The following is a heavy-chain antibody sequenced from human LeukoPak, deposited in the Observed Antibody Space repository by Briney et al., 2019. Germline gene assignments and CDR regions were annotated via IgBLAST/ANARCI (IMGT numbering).Heavy chain of an antibody. J-gene: IGHJ4*02. CDR1: GFTFSSYW. V-gene: IGHV3-48*04. CDR2: ISITGTII. D-gene: IGHD3-16*01. Sequence: GGSLRLSCAASGFTFSSYWLSWVRQAPGKGLEWVSNISITGTIINYADSVKGRFTVSRDNAKNSLYLQMNSLRAEDTAVYYCARVGESYYSDYGGQGTLVTGAS. CDR3: ARVGESYYSDY.